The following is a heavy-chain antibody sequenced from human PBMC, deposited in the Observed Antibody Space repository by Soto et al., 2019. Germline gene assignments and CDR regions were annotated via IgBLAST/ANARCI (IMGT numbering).Heavy chain of an antibody. D-gene: IGHD1-7*01. J-gene: IGHJ4*02. V-gene: IGHV4-4*02. Sequence: SETLSLTCAVSGGSFTSNNWWTWVRQPPGQGLEWIGEIYRTESTNYNPSLKSRVTISLDKSENQFSLKVTSLTAADTAVYYCASRDPGTSVDYWGQGTLVTVSS. CDR2: IYRTEST. CDR1: GGSFTSNNW. CDR3: ASRDPGTSVDY.